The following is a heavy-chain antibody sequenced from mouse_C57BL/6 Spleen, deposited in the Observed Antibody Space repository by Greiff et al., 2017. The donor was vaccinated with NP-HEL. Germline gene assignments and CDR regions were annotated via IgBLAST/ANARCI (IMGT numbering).Heavy chain of an antibody. CDR1: GFNIKDDY. V-gene: IGHV14-4*01. Sequence: DVKLQESGAELVRPGASVKLSCTASGFNIKDDYMHWVKQRPEQGLEWIGWIDPENGDTEYASKFQGKATITADTSSNTAYLQLSSLTSEDTAVYYCTLAYYSNPWFAYWGQGTLVTVSA. CDR2: IDPENGDT. J-gene: IGHJ3*01. CDR3: TLAYYSNPWFAY. D-gene: IGHD2-5*01.